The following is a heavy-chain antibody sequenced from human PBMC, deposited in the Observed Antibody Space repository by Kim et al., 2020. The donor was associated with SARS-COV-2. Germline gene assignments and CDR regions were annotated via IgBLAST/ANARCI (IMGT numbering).Heavy chain of an antibody. J-gene: IGHJ5*02. Sequence: SVKGRFTISRDNSKNTLYLQMNSLRAEDTAVYYCAKDPVIAARRNNWFDPWGQGTLVTVSS. D-gene: IGHD6-6*01. CDR3: AKDPVIAARRNNWFDP. V-gene: IGHV3-23*01.